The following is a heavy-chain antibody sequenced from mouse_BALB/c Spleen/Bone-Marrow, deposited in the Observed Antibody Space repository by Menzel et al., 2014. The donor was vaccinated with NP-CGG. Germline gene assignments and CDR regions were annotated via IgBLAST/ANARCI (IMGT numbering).Heavy chain of an antibody. J-gene: IGHJ4*01. CDR3: ARDSFLITRALDY. V-gene: IGHV2-6-7*01. Sequence: VQLHQSGPGLVSPSQSLSITCTVSGFSLTGYGVSWVRQPPGKGLEWLGMIWGDGSTDYNSALKSRLSISKDNSKSQVFLKMNSLQTDDTARYYCARDSFLITRALDYWGQGTSVTVSS. CDR1: GFSLTGYG. D-gene: IGHD2-4*01. CDR2: IWGDGST.